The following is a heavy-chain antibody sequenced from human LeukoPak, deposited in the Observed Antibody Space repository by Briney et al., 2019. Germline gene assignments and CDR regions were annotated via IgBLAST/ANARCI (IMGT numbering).Heavy chain of an antibody. Sequence: GGSLRLSCAASGFTFSSFGMHWVRQAPAKGLEWVAFIRYDESKAFYGDSVKGRFTVSRDNSKNTLYLQMNSLRAEDTAVYYCAKSHLPNSYSGTYYCDYWGQGTQVTVSS. J-gene: IGHJ4*02. CDR3: AKSHLPNSYSGTYYCDY. D-gene: IGHD1-26*01. CDR2: IRYDESKA. V-gene: IGHV3-30*02. CDR1: GFTFSSFG.